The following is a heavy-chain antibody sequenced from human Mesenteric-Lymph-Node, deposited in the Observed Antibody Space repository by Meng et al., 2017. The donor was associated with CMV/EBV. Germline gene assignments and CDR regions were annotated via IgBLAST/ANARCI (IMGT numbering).Heavy chain of an antibody. Sequence: GESLKISCAASGFTFDDYGMSWVRQAPGKGLEWVSGINWNGGSTGYADSVKGRFTISRDNAKNSLYLQMNSLRAEDTAVYYCARDRVVPAAYGGYYYYYGMDVWGQGTTVTVSS. CDR3: ARDRVVPAAYGGYYYYYGMDV. CDR2: INWNGGST. J-gene: IGHJ6*02. V-gene: IGHV3-20*04. CDR1: GFTFDDYG. D-gene: IGHD2-2*01.